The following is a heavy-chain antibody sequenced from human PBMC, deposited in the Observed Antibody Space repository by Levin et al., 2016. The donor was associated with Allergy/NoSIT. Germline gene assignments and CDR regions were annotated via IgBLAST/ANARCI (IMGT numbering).Heavy chain of an antibody. CDR3: ARGAYSSGCLDY. J-gene: IGHJ4*02. D-gene: IGHD6-19*01. CDR2: IYYSGST. Sequence: RQAPGKGLEWIGYIYYSGSTNYNPSLKSRVTISVDTSKNQFSLKLSSVTAADTAVYYCARGAYSSGCLDYWGQGTLVTVSS. V-gene: IGHV4-59*01.